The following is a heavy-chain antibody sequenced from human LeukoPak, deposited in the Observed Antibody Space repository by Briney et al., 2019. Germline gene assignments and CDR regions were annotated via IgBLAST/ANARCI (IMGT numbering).Heavy chain of an antibody. V-gene: IGHV1-69*04. Sequence: SVKVSCKASGGTFSSYAISWVRQAPGQGLEWMGRIIPILGIANYAQKFQGRVTITADKSTSTAYMELSSLGSEDTAVYYCASDTGGSDAFDIWGQGTMVTVSS. J-gene: IGHJ3*02. D-gene: IGHD1-14*01. CDR2: IIPILGIA. CDR1: GGTFSSYA. CDR3: ASDTGGSDAFDI.